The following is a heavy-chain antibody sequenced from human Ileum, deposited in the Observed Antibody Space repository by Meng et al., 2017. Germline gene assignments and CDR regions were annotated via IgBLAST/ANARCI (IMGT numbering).Heavy chain of an antibody. J-gene: IGHJ4*02. Sequence: GESLKISCAASGFTFTYAWMTWVRQAPGKGLEWIGRIKSEIDGGTTDYDARVKGRFTISRDDSKNTMYLQMNSLKTEDTAVYYCTALSLGGYFDLKNWGQGTLVTVS. V-gene: IGHV3-15*01. CDR2: IKSEIDGGTT. CDR3: TALSLGGYFDLKN. CDR1: GFTFTYAW. D-gene: IGHD3-22*01.